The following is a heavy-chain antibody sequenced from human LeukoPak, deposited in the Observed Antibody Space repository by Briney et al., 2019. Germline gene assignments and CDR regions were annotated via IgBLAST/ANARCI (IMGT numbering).Heavy chain of an antibody. V-gene: IGHV3-23*01. CDR2: ISGSGGST. J-gene: IGHJ4*02. CDR3: AEDSPLSYYYGSGSYLTE. D-gene: IGHD3-10*01. CDR1: GFTFSSYA. Sequence: GGSLRLSCAASGFTFSSYAMSWVRQAPGKGLEWVSAISGSGGSTYYADSVKGRFTISRDNSKNTLYLQMNSLRTEDTAVYYCAEDSPLSYYYGSGSYLTEWGQGTLVTVSS.